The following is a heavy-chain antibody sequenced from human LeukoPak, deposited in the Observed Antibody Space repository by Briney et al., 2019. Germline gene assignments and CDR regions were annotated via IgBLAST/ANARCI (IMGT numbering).Heavy chain of an antibody. Sequence: PGGSLRLSCEASGFTFSSYAMNWVRQVPGKGLEWVSSITGSGSGTYFVDSVKGRFTISRDNSKNTLYLQLNSLRAEDTAVYYCAKGTEGYCSGTICYPFDYWGRGTLVTVSS. V-gene: IGHV3-23*01. J-gene: IGHJ4*02. CDR2: ITGSGSGT. CDR3: AKGTEGYCSGTICYPFDY. CDR1: GFTFSSYA. D-gene: IGHD2-15*01.